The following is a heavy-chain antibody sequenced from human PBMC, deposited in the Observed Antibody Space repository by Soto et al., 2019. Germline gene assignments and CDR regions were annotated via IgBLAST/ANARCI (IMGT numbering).Heavy chain of an antibody. CDR1: GGSISRGDYY. CDR3: ARAEYYGSGSYYPDYFDY. V-gene: IGHV4-30-4*01. CDR2: IYYSGST. D-gene: IGHD3-10*01. Sequence: SETLSLTCTVSGGSISRGDYYWSRIRQPPGKGLEWIGYIYYSGSTYYNPSLTSRVTISVDTSKNQFSLKLSSVTAADTAVYYCARAEYYGSGSYYPDYFDYWGQGTLVTVSS. J-gene: IGHJ4*02.